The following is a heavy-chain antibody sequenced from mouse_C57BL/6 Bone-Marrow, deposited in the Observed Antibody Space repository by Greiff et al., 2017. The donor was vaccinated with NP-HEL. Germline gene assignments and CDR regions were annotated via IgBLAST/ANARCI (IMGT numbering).Heavy chain of an antibody. CDR1: GYSITSDY. Sequence: EVKVEESGPGLAKPSQTLSLTCSVTGYSITSDYWNCIRKFPGNKLEYMGYISYSGSTYYNPSPKTRISITRDTSKNQYNLQLNSETTEDTAKYYCARLITTVMDPYYFDYGGRGTALTVSS. CDR3: ARLITTVMDPYYFDY. D-gene: IGHD1-1*01. V-gene: IGHV3-8*01. J-gene: IGHJ2*01. CDR2: ISYSGST.